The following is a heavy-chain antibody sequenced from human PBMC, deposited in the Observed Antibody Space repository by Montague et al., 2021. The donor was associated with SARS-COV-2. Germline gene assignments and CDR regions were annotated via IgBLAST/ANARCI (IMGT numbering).Heavy chain of an antibody. CDR3: ARPFSGSYYSYFDY. J-gene: IGHJ4*02. Sequence: SLRLSCAASGFTFSSYWMSWVRQAPGKGLEWVAVISYDGSNKYYADSVKGRFTISRDNSKNTLYLQMNSLRAEDTAVYYCARPFSGSYYSYFDYWGQGTLVTVSS. CDR2: ISYDGSNK. V-gene: IGHV3-30*03. CDR1: GFTFSSYW. D-gene: IGHD3-10*01.